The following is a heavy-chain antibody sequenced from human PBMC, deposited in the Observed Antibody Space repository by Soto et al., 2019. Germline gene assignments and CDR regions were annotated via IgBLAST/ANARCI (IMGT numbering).Heavy chain of an antibody. CDR2: INPGDGRT. CDR1: GYAFTYYH. J-gene: IGHJ5*02. Sequence: QVQLVQSGAEVRKPGASVKLSCKASGYAFTYYHMHWVRQAPGQGLEWLGVINPGDGRTRYTEKFQDWVTMTRDTCTSTVFMEMSSLRSDDTAVYFCARGREYIFGYDCFDPGGQGTLVTVSS. D-gene: IGHD3-3*02. V-gene: IGHV1-46*01. CDR3: ARGREYIFGYDCFDP.